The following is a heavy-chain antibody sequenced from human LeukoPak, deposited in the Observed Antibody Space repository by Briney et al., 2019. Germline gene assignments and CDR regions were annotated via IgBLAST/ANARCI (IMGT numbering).Heavy chain of an antibody. CDR1: GYIFTSYW. J-gene: IGHJ3*02. D-gene: IGHD2-2*01. V-gene: IGHV5-51*01. CDR2: IYPGDSDT. Sequence: GESLKISCKGSGYIFTSYWIGWVRQMPGKGLGWMGIIYPGDSDTRYSPSFQGQVTISADKSISTAYLQWSSLKASDTAMYYCARRGYCSSTSCRGVGAFDIWGQGTIVTVSS. CDR3: ARRGYCSSTSCRGVGAFDI.